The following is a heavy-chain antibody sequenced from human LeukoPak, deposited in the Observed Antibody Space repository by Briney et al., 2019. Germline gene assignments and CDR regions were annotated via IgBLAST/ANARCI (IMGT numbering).Heavy chain of an antibody. CDR2: ISYSGYT. CDR3: ARQHCSSTSCYFDY. J-gene: IGHJ4*02. Sequence: PSETLSLTCTVSGGSITSTSYYWSWIRQHPGKGLEWIGHISYSGYTYYNPSLKSRLTISVDTSKSQFSLKLSSVTAADTAVYYCARQHCSSTSCYFDYWGQGTLVIVSS. CDR1: GGSITSTSYY. D-gene: IGHD2-2*01. V-gene: IGHV4-31*03.